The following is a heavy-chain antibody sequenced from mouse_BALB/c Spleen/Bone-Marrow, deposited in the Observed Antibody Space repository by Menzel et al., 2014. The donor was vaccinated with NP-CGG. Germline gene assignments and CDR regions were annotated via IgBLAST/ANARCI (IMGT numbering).Heavy chain of an antibody. CDR2: TDPETGGT. J-gene: IGHJ4*01. CDR1: GYTFTDYE. D-gene: IGHD2-1*01. V-gene: IGHV1-15*01. CDR3: TRALYGNFVIVC. Sequence: QVKLQPSEAELVRPRASVALSCTASGYTFTDYELHWVTQTPVHGLEWIGATDPETGGTAYNQKFKGKGTLTADKSSSTAYMELRSLTSEDAAVQDCTRALYGNFVIVCWGQGSAVTVPS.